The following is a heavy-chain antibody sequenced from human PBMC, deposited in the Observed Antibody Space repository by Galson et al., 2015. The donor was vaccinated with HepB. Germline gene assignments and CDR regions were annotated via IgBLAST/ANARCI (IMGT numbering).Heavy chain of an antibody. V-gene: IGHV3-49*03. CDR2: TRRKTNGGTT. Sequence: SLRLSCAASGFTFGDYAMSWFRQAPGKGLEWVGITRRKTNGGTTEYAASVKGRFTIPKDDSKGIAYLQMNSLKTEDTAVYYCTRGRYDFWSGYYPAFDIWGQGTMVTVSS. CDR3: TRGRYDFWSGYYPAFDI. J-gene: IGHJ3*02. CDR1: GFTFGDYA. D-gene: IGHD3-3*01.